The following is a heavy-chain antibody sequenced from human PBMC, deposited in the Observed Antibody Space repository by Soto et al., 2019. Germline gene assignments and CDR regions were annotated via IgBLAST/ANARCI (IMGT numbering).Heavy chain of an antibody. J-gene: IGHJ6*02. CDR1: GFTFSNAW. CDR3: TTAYDFWSGYYYFDGMDV. Sequence: EVQLVESGGGLVKPGGSLRLSCAASGFTFSNAWMNWVRQAPGKGLEWVGRIKSKTDGGTTDYAAPVKGRFTISRDDSKNTLYLQMNSLKTEDTAVYYCTTAYDFWSGYYYFDGMDVWGQGTTVTVSS. D-gene: IGHD3-3*01. V-gene: IGHV3-15*07. CDR2: IKSKTDGGTT.